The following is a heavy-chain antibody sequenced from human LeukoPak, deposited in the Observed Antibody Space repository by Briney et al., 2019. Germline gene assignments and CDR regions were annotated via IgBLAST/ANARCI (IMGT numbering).Heavy chain of an antibody. CDR3: ARGSRSPYYFDY. CDR1: NGSISSGGYF. CDR2: IYDGGST. J-gene: IGHJ4*02. D-gene: IGHD6-6*01. V-gene: IGHV4-30-2*01. Sequence: SETLSLTCTVSNGSISSGGYFWSWIRQPPGKGLEWIGYIYDGGSTYYNPSLKSRVTISVDRSKNQFSLRLSSVTAADTAVYYCARGSRSPYYFDYWGQGTLVTVSS.